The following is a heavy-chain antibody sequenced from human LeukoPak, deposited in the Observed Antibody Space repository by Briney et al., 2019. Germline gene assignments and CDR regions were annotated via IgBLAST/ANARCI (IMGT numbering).Heavy chain of an antibody. D-gene: IGHD6-13*01. CDR1: GGSISSYY. CDR3: ARAGEYSSSWYNWFDP. Sequence: PSETLSLTCTVSGGSISSYYWSWIWQPPGKGLEWIGYIYYSGSTNYNPSLKSRVTISVDTSKNQFSLKLSSVTAADTAVYYCARAGEYSSSWYNWFDPWGQGTLVTVSS. V-gene: IGHV4-59*08. CDR2: IYYSGST. J-gene: IGHJ5*02.